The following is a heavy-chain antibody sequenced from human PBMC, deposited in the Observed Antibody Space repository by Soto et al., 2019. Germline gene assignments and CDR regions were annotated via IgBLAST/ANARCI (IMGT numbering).Heavy chain of an antibody. J-gene: IGHJ3*02. Sequence: QVQLVQSGAEVKKPGSSVKVSCKASGGTFSSYAISWVRQAPGQGLEWMGGIIPIFGTANYAQKFQGRVTITADESTSTAYMELSSLRSEDTAVYYCARPRDYGSGSYSDAFDIWGQGTMVTVSS. CDR2: IIPIFGTA. V-gene: IGHV1-69*01. CDR1: GGTFSSYA. CDR3: ARPRDYGSGSYSDAFDI. D-gene: IGHD3-10*01.